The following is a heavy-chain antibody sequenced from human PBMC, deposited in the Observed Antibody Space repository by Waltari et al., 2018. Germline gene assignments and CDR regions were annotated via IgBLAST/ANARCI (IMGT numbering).Heavy chain of an antibody. CDR2: IYYSGST. CDR3: ARGATYYYDSSGPKDFDY. D-gene: IGHD3-22*01. V-gene: IGHV4-39*07. J-gene: IGHJ4*02. Sequence: QLQLQESGPGLVKPSETLSLTCTVSGGSISSSSYYWGWIRQPPGKGLEWIGSIYYSGSTYYNPSLKSRVTISVDTSKNQFSLKLSSVTAADTAVYYCARGATYYYDSSGPKDFDYWGQGTLVTVSS. CDR1: GGSISSSSYY.